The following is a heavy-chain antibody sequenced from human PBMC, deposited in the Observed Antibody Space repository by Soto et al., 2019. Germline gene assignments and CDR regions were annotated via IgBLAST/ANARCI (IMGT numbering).Heavy chain of an antibody. J-gene: IGHJ5*02. CDR1: GYTFTSYS. CDR3: ARVQYTWFDP. Sequence: QIPLVQSGAEVKKPGASVKVSCKTSGYTFTSYSITRVRQAPGQGLEWMGWISAYNGNTNYAQNLQGRVTMTTDTSTSTAYMELRSLRSDDTAVYYCARVQYTWFDPWGQGTLVTVSS. CDR2: ISAYNGNT. V-gene: IGHV1-18*04.